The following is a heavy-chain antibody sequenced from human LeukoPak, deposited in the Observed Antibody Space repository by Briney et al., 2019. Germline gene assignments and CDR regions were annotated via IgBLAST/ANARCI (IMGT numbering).Heavy chain of an antibody. CDR3: ARGRGVLLWFGELLSSQNFDY. Sequence: GASVKVSCKASGYTFTSYDINWVRQATGQGLEWMGWMNPNSGNTGYAQKFQGRVTMTRNTSISTAYMELSSLRSEDTAVYYCARGRGVLLWFGELLSSQNFDYWGQGTLVTVPS. D-gene: IGHD3-10*01. CDR1: GYTFTSYD. J-gene: IGHJ4*02. CDR2: MNPNSGNT. V-gene: IGHV1-8*01.